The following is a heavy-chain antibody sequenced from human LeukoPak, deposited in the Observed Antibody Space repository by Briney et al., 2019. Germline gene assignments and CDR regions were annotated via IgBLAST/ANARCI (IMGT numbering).Heavy chain of an antibody. CDR2: ISGSGSST. CDR1: GFIFRSYA. CDR3: AKVTYYSYPEGFDY. Sequence: GGSLRLSCAASGFIFRSYAMSWVRQAPGKGLEWFSGISGSGSSTYFADSVKGRFTISRDNSKNTLYLQMSSLRVEDTAVYYCAKVTYYSYPEGFDYWGQGTLVTVSS. V-gene: IGHV3-23*01. J-gene: IGHJ4*02. D-gene: IGHD3-10*01.